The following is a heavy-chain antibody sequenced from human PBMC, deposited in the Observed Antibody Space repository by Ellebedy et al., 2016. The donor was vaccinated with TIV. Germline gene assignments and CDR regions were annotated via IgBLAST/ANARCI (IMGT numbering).Heavy chain of an antibody. CDR1: GFTFSSFT. V-gene: IGHV3-21*01. CDR3: ARPGASYSSSWYDFDC. CDR2: ISSSATYI. J-gene: IGHJ4*02. Sequence: GESLKISCAASGFTFSSFTMNWVRQAPGKGLEWVSSISSSATYIHNADSVKGRLTISRDNAKNSLYLQMNSLRVEDTAVYYCARPGASYSSSWYDFDCWGQGTLVTVSS. D-gene: IGHD6-13*01.